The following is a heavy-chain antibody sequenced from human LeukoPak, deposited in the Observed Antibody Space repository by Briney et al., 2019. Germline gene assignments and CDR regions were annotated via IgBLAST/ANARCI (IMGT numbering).Heavy chain of an antibody. D-gene: IGHD2-21*01. J-gene: IGHJ4*02. CDR2: ITHPTGIR. Sequence: HWASVKVSCKASGYTFSDYYIHWVRQAPGQGFELMGWITHPTGIRKFAQKFEGRVTLTSDTSISTVYLELNNLTTEDTAAYFCVSWAGGNSDVASFDYWGQGTLVTISS. CDR1: GYTFSDYY. CDR3: VSWAGGNSDVASFDY. V-gene: IGHV1-2*02.